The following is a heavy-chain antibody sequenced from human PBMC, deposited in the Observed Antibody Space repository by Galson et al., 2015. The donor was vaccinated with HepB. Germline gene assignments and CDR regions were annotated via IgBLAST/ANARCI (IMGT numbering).Heavy chain of an antibody. CDR2: VIPNFGTA. V-gene: IGHV1-69*13. CDR3: ASPCVSVGEDFDY. Sequence: SVKVSCKASGHTFSGFSIAWVRQAPGQGLEWMGGVIPNFGTANFAQKFKGRSAITVDESARTAYLELRSLTSEDTAPYYCASPCVSVGEDFDYGGRGTLVAFSS. CDR1: GHTFSGFS. J-gene: IGHJ4*02. D-gene: IGHD3-10*01.